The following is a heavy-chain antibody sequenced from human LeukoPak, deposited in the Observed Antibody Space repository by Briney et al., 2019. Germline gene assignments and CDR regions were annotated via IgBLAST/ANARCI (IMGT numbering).Heavy chain of an antibody. D-gene: IGHD6-19*01. V-gene: IGHV5-51*01. CDR2: IYPGDSDT. CDR1: GYSFTSYW. J-gene: IGHJ3*02. Sequence: GESLKISCKGSGYSFTSYWIGWVRQMPGKGLEWMGIIYPGDSDTRYSPSFQGQVTISADKSISTAYLQWSSLKASDTAMYYXXRHKYSSGWCAFDIWGQGTMVTVSS. CDR3: XRHKYSSGWCAFDI.